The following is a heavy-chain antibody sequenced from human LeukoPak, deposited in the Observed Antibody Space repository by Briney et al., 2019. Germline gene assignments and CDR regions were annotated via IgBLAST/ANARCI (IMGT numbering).Heavy chain of an antibody. CDR2: ISYDGSNK. D-gene: IGHD3-22*01. Sequence: PGRSLRLSCAASGFTFSSYAMHWVRQASGKGLEWVAVISYDGSNKYYADSVKGRFTISRDNSKNTLYLQMNSLRAEDTAVYYCTRANYYDSTDAFDIWGQGTMVTVSS. V-gene: IGHV3-30-3*01. CDR1: GFTFSSYA. J-gene: IGHJ3*02. CDR3: TRANYYDSTDAFDI.